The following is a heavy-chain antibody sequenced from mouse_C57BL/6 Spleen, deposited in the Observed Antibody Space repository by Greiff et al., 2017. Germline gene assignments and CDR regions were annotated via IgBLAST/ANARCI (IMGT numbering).Heavy chain of an antibody. V-gene: IGHV1-72*01. Sequence: QVQLQQPGAELVKPGASVKLSCKASGYTFTSYWMHWVKQRPGRGLEWIGRIDPNSGGTKYKEKFKSKATLTVDKPSSTAYMQLSSLTSEDSTVYYCARGRGVTTNWYFDVWGTGTTVTVSS. CDR3: ARGRGVTTNWYFDV. D-gene: IGHD2-2*01. CDR2: IDPNSGGT. CDR1: GYTFTSYW. J-gene: IGHJ1*03.